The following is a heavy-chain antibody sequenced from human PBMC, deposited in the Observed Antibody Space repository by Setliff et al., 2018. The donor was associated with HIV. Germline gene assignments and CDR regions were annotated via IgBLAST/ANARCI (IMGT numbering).Heavy chain of an antibody. CDR3: ARAGEQYSSSQYYYYYMDV. CDR2: ISGYSGDT. D-gene: IGHD6-6*01. Sequence: ASVKVSCKASGYTFTGYGIHWVRQARGQGLEWMGWISGYSGDTNYAQRFQGRVTMTIDTSTSTAYMALRNLRSDDTAVYYCARAGEQYSSSQYYYYYMDVWGKGTTVTVSS. CDR1: GYTFTGYG. J-gene: IGHJ6*03. V-gene: IGHV1-18*01.